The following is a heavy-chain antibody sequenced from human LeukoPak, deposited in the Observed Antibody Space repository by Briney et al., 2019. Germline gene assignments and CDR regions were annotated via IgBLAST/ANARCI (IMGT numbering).Heavy chain of an antibody. CDR3: ARGYYYDSSGYYHFDY. D-gene: IGHD3-22*01. J-gene: IGHJ4*02. V-gene: IGHV1-46*01. CDR1: GYMFTSYY. Sequence: ASVKVSCKASGYMFTSYYMHWVRQAPGQGLEWMGIINLAGGSTSYAQKFQGRVTMTRDTSTSTVYMELSSLRSEDMAVFYCARGYYYDSSGYYHFDYWGQGTRVTVSS. CDR2: INLAGGST.